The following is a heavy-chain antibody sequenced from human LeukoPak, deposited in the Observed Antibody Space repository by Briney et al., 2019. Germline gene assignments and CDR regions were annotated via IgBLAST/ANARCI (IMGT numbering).Heavy chain of an antibody. CDR3: ARGQYYDFWSGSYGGVYMDV. J-gene: IGHJ6*03. CDR1: GFTFSSYG. Sequence: PGGSLRLSCAASGFTFSSYGMHWVRQAPGEGLEWVAVISYDGSNKYYADSVKGRFTISRDNSKNTLYLQMNSLRAEDTAVYYCARGQYYDFWSGSYGGVYMDVWGKGTTVTVSS. CDR2: ISYDGSNK. D-gene: IGHD3-3*01. V-gene: IGHV3-30*03.